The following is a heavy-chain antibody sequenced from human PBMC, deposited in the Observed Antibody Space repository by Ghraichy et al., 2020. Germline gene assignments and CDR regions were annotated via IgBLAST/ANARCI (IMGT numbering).Heavy chain of an antibody. D-gene: IGHD3/OR15-3a*01. CDR3: ARDWAGYYRFDY. CDR1: GFTVSSNY. J-gene: IGHJ4*02. CDR2: IYSGGST. V-gene: IGHV3-53*01. Sequence: GGSLRPSCAASGFTVSSNYMSWVRQAPGKGLEWVSVIYSGGSTYYADSVKGRFTISRDNSKNTLYLQMNSLRAEDTAVYYCARDWAGYYRFDYWGQGTLVTVSS.